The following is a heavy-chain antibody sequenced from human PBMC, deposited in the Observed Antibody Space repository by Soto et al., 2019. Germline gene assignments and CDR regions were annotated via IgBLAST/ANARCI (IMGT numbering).Heavy chain of an antibody. J-gene: IGHJ4*02. V-gene: IGHV1-58*01. Sequence: ASVKVSCKASGCTFTSSAVQWVRQARGQRREWIGWIGVGSGNTNYAQKFQERVSITRDMSTSTAYMELSSLRSEDTAEYYCARCLHGGNMFVYWGQGTLVPVSS. D-gene: IGHD2-15*01. CDR3: ARCLHGGNMFVY. CDR1: GCTFTSSA. CDR2: IGVGSGNT.